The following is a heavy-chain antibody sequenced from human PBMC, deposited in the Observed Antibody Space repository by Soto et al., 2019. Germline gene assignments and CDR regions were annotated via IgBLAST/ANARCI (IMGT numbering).Heavy chain of an antibody. Sequence: AGSLRLSCAASGFTFSNAWMSWGRQAPGKGLEWVGRIKSKTDGGTTDYAAPVKGRFTISRDDSKNTLYLQMNSLKTEDTAVYYCTTDTGGITPWFDPWGQGTLVTVSS. CDR2: IKSKTDGGTT. J-gene: IGHJ5*02. CDR1: GFTFSNAW. D-gene: IGHD2-8*02. CDR3: TTDTGGITPWFDP. V-gene: IGHV3-15*01.